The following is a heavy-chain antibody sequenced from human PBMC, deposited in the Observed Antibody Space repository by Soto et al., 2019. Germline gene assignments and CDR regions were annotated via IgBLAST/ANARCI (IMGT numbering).Heavy chain of an antibody. CDR3: ATWDLKVHYSISQDY. CDR1: GGTFSSYA. V-gene: IGHV1-8*02. CDR2: MNPNSGNT. Sequence: ASVKVSCKASGGTFSSYAINWVRQATGQGLEWMGWMNPNSGNTGYAQKFQGRVTMTRNTSISTAYMELSSLRSEDTAVYYCATWDLKVHYSISQDYWGQGTLVTVSS. D-gene: IGHD6-6*01. J-gene: IGHJ4*02.